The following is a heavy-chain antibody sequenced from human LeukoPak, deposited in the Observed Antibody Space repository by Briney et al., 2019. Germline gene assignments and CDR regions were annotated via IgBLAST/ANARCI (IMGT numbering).Heavy chain of an antibody. Sequence: SETLSLTCTVSGGSISSYYWSWIRQPPGKGLEWIGYIYTSGSTNYNPSLKSRVTISVDTSKNQFSLKLSSGTAADTAVYYCARHGYSGYLNYWGQGTLVTVSS. CDR3: ARHGYSGYLNY. D-gene: IGHD5-12*01. J-gene: IGHJ4*02. V-gene: IGHV4-4*09. CDR2: IYTSGST. CDR1: GGSISSYY.